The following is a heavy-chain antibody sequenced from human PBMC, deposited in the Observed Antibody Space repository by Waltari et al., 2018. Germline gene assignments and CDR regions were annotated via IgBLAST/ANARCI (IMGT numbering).Heavy chain of an antibody. J-gene: IGHJ4*02. Sequence: QVQLQQWGAGLLKPSETLSLTCAVLGGSSSGYSCSWFRKPPGTGLEWIGEINHSGSTNYNPALKSRVTISVDTSKNQFSLKLSSVTAADTAVYYCARSPDQNGIVVVRDYWGQGTLVTVAS. CDR3: ARSPDQNGIVVVRDY. V-gene: IGHV4-34*01. D-gene: IGHD2-21*01. CDR2: INHSGST. CDR1: GGSSSGYS.